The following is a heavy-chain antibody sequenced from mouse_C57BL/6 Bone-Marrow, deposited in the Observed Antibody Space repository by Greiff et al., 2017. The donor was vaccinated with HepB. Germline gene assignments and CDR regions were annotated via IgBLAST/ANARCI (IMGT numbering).Heavy chain of an antibody. V-gene: IGHV1-39*01. J-gene: IGHJ4*01. CDR1: GYSFTDYN. CDR2: INPNYGTT. Sequence: EVQLVESGPELVKPGASVKISCKASGYSFTDYNMNWVKQSNGKSLEWIGVINPNYGTTSYNQKFKGKATLTVDQSSSTAYMQLNSLTSEDSAVYYCARSALSKTYYAMDYWGQGTSVTVSS. CDR3: ARSALSKTYYAMDY. D-gene: IGHD2-5*01.